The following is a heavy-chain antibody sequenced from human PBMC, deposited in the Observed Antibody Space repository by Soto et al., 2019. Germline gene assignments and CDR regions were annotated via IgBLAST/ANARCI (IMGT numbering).Heavy chain of an antibody. CDR3: ARIQDYVWGSYPYDV. CDR2: IFSNDEK. D-gene: IGHD3-16*02. Sequence: FGPTLVNPTETLTLTCTVSGFSLNDARVGVSWIRQPPGRALEWLAHIFSNDEKSYSTSLYNRLTISKDTSKSQVVLTMTNMGPVDTATYFCARIQDYVWGSYPYDVWGQGSLVTVSS. V-gene: IGHV2-26*01. CDR1: GFSLNDARVG. J-gene: IGHJ4*02.